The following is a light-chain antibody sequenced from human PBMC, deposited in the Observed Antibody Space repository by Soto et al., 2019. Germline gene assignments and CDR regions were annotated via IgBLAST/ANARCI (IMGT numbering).Light chain of an antibody. CDR1: QSLSST. V-gene: IGKV3-15*01. CDR2: GES. CDR3: LHYKDWPRWT. Sequence: EIELTQSPCTLSSSPGERATISCRASQSLSSTLAWYQQQPGQTPRLLIYGESTTATGMAARFSGSGSGTEFTLTIDSLQSEDFAVYYCLHYKDWPRWTFGQGTKVDNK. J-gene: IGKJ1*01.